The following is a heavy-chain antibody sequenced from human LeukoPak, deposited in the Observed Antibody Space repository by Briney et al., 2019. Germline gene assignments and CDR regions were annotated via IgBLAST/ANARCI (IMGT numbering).Heavy chain of an antibody. J-gene: IGHJ4*02. D-gene: IGHD2-15*01. CDR3: ARDSSLCTGGSCHKGHYFDY. V-gene: IGHV3-48*01. Sequence: PGGSLRLSCAASGFTFSSYTMNWVRQAPGKGLEWVSYISTGSSTAYYADSVKGRFTISRDNAKNSLYLQMNSLRAEDTAVYYCARDSSLCTGGSCHKGHYFDYWGQGTLVTVSS. CDR1: GFTFSSYT. CDR2: ISTGSSTA.